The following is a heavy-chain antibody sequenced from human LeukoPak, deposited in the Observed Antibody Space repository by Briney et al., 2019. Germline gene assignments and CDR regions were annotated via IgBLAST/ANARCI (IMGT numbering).Heavy chain of an antibody. CDR2: IYTSGST. J-gene: IGHJ3*02. CDR1: GGSISSYY. Sequence: SETLSLTCTVSGGSISSYYWSWIRQPAGKGLEWIGRIYTSGSTNYNPSLKSRVTISVDKSKNQFSLKLSSVTAADTAVYYCARESGSYYGNAFDIWGQGTMVTVSS. CDR3: ARESGSYYGNAFDI. V-gene: IGHV4-4*07. D-gene: IGHD1-26*01.